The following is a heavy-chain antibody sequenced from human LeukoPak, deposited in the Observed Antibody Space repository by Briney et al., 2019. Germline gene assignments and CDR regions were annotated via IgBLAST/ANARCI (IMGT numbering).Heavy chain of an antibody. J-gene: IGHJ6*03. V-gene: IGHV1-2*02. CDR2: INPNSGGT. Sequence: ASVKVSCKASGYTFTGYYMHWVRQAPGQGLEWMGWINPNSGGTNYAQKFQGRVTMTRDTSISTAYMELSRLRSDDTAVYYCAREVGYDSSGYYDYYYYMDVWGKGTTVTVS. CDR1: GYTFTGYY. CDR3: AREVGYDSSGYYDYYYYMDV. D-gene: IGHD3-22*01.